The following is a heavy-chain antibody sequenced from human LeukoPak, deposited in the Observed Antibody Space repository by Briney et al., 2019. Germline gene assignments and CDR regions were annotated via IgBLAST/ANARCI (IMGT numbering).Heavy chain of an antibody. Sequence: GASVKVSCKVSGYTLTELSMHWVRQAPGKGLEWMGGFDPEDGETIYAQKFQGRVTMTEDTSTDTAYTELSSLRSEDTAVYYCATDPRTQNVVVVAAGWGQGTLVTVSS. CDR3: ATDPRTQNVVVVAAG. CDR2: FDPEDGET. CDR1: GYTLTELS. V-gene: IGHV1-24*01. D-gene: IGHD2-15*01. J-gene: IGHJ4*02.